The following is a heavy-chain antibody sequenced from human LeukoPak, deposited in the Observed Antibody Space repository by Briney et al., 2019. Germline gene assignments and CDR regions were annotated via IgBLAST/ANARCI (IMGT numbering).Heavy chain of an antibody. CDR3: ARAIQFGGYFDY. D-gene: IGHD2-15*01. J-gene: IGHJ4*02. CDR1: GFTFSDYY. CDR2: ISSSSSYT. V-gene: IGHV3-11*05. Sequence: PGGSLRLSCAASGFTFSDYYMSWIRQAPGKGLEWVSYISSSSSYTNYADSVKGRFTISRDNSKNTLYLQMNSLRAEDTAVYYCARAIQFGGYFDYWGQGTLVTVST.